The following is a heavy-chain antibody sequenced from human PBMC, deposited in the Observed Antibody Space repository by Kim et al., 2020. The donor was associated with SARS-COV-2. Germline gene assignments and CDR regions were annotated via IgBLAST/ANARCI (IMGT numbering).Heavy chain of an antibody. D-gene: IGHD3-16*01. V-gene: IGHV4-39*01. CDR3: ARTGPRGDY. CDR2: GST. Sequence: GSTYYNPSLKRRVTISVDTSKNQFSLKLSSVTAADTAVYYCARTGPRGDYWGQGTLVTVSS. J-gene: IGHJ4*02.